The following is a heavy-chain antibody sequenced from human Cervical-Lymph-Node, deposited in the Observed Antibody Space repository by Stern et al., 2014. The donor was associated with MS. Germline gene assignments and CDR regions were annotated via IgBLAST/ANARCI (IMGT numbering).Heavy chain of an antibody. J-gene: IGHJ6*02. CDR1: GFTFDDYA. V-gene: IGHV3-9*01. CDR3: AKGKQWLGDYYYYYGMDV. CDR2: ISWNSDSI. D-gene: IGHD6-19*01. Sequence: EVQLVQSGGGLVQPGRSLRLSCAASGFTFDDYAIHWVRQAPGKGLEWVSGISWNSDSIGYADSVKGRFTISRDNAKNSLYLQMNSLRAEDTALYYCAKGKQWLGDYYYYYGMDVWGQGTTVTVSS.